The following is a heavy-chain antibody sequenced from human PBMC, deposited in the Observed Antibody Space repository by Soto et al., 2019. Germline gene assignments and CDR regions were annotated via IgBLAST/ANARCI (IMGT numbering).Heavy chain of an antibody. CDR3: ARGDGKQLGSIDGRYYYYKMDV. CDR2: IYYSGIA. J-gene: IGHJ6*02. Sequence: KPSETLSLTCSVSGGSLSRYYWTWIRQPPGKGLQYIGYIYYSGIANYNPSLKSRVTISVDTSKNQFSLKVKSVTAADTAVYYCARGDGKQLGSIDGRYYYYKMDVCGQGTTVTVSS. CDR1: GGSLSRYY. D-gene: IGHD1-1*01. V-gene: IGHV4-59*01.